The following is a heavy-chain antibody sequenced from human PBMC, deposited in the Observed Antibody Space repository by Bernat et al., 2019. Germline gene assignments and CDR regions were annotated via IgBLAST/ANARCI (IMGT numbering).Heavy chain of an antibody. CDR3: AKVRYYGSGSYPFDY. J-gene: IGHJ4*02. V-gene: IGHV3-30*18. D-gene: IGHD3-10*01. Sequence: QVQLVESGGGVVQPGRSLRLSCAASGFTFSSYGMHWVRQAPGKGLEWVAVISYDGSNKYYADSVKGRFTISRDNSKNPLYLPMNRLRAEDTAVYYCAKVRYYGSGSYPFDYWGQGTLVTVSP. CDR1: GFTFSSYG. CDR2: ISYDGSNK.